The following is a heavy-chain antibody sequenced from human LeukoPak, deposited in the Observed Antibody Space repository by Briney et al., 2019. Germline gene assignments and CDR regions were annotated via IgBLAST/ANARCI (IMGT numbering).Heavy chain of an antibody. CDR2: ISGVGGST. D-gene: IGHD5-24*01. CDR1: GFTFDDYA. CDR3: AKDKGGWLQLSY. V-gene: IGHV3-43*02. J-gene: IGHJ4*02. Sequence: GGSLRLSCAASGFTFDDYAMHWVRHAPGKGLEWVSLISGVGGSTYYADSVKGRFTISRDNSKNSLYLQMNSLRTEDTALYYCAKDKGGWLQLSYWGQGTLVTVSS.